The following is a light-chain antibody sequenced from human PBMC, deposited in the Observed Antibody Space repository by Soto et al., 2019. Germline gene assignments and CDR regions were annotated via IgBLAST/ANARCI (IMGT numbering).Light chain of an antibody. Sequence: QMTPSPASLSASVGDRVTITCRASQSISSYLNWYQQKPGKAPKLLIYKASTLKSGVPSRFSGSGSGTEFTLTISSLQPDDFATYYRQHYNSYSEAFGQGTKVDIK. CDR1: QSISSY. CDR2: KAS. J-gene: IGKJ1*01. V-gene: IGKV1-5*03. CDR3: QHYNSYSEA.